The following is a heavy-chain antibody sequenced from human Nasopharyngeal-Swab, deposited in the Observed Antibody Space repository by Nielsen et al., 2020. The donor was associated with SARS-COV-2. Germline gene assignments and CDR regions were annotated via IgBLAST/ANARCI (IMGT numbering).Heavy chain of an antibody. J-gene: IGHJ5*02. Sequence: PGKGLEWIGYIYYSGSTNYNPSLKSRVTISVDTSKNQFSLKLSSVTAADTAVYYCARGRIGGVIGNWFDPWGQGTLVTFSS. D-gene: IGHD3-16*02. CDR3: ARGRIGGVIGNWFDP. CDR2: IYYSGST. V-gene: IGHV4-59*12.